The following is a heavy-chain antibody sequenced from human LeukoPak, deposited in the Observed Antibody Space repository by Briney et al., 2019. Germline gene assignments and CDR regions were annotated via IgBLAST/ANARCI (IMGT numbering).Heavy chain of an antibody. V-gene: IGHV4-38-2*02. CDR2: IYHSGST. CDR3: ARSRRSWSTFDY. D-gene: IGHD6-13*01. CDR1: GYSISSGYY. Sequence: SETLSLTCTVSGYSISSGYYWGWIGQPPEKGLEWIGNIYHSGSTYYNPSLKSRVTISVDTSKNQFSLKLTSVTATDTAVYYCARSRRSWSTFDYWGQGTLVTVSS. J-gene: IGHJ4*02.